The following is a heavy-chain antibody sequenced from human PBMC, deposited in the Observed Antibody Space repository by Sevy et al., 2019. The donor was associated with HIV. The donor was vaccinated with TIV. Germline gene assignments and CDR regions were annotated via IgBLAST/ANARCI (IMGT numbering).Heavy chain of an antibody. CDR1: GFTFSDYY. CDR3: ATEVDYSSSAFDY. Sequence: GGSLRLSCAASGFTFSDYYMSWIRQAPGKGLELVSYISRSGHTIYYADSVKGRFTISRDDAKNSVYLQMNRLRADDTAVYYCATEVDYSSSAFDYWGQGTLVTVSS. CDR2: ISRSGHTI. V-gene: IGHV3-11*01. J-gene: IGHJ4*02. D-gene: IGHD6-6*01.